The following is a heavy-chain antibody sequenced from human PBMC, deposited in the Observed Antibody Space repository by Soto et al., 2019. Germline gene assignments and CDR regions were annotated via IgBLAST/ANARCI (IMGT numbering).Heavy chain of an antibody. Sequence: GASVKVSCKASCYTFTTYGISWVRQAPGQGLEKKGWISAYNGNTNYAQKVQDRVTMTTDTSTSTGYMELRSLRSDDTAVYYCATGHCSSTSCYGYPFDYWGQGTLVTVSS. CDR3: ATGHCSSTSCYGYPFDY. CDR2: ISAYNGNT. CDR1: CYTFTTYG. D-gene: IGHD2-2*01. V-gene: IGHV1-18*01. J-gene: IGHJ4*02.